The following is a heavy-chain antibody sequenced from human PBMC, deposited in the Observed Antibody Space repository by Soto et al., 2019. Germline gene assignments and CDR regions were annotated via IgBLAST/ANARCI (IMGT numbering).Heavy chain of an antibody. CDR2: IVVGSGNT. Sequence: SVKVSCKASGFTFTSSAMQWVRQARGQRLEWIGWIVVGSGNTNYAQKFQERVTITRDMSTSTAYMELSSLRSEDTAVYYCAAEASPISVGYDFTEGPYYYYYYMDVWGKGTTVTVSS. J-gene: IGHJ6*03. CDR3: AAEASPISVGYDFTEGPYYYYYYMDV. D-gene: IGHD5-12*01. V-gene: IGHV1-58*02. CDR1: GFTFTSSA.